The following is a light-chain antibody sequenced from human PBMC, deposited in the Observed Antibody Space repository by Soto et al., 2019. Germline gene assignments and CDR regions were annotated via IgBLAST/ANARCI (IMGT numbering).Light chain of an antibody. CDR3: QQYNSYWT. Sequence: DIQMTQSPSTLSASVGDRVTITCRASQSISSWLAWYQQKPGKAPKLLIYDASSLESGVPSRFSGSGSGTEFTLIISSLQPDVFATYYCQQYNSYWTFRQGTKVEIK. J-gene: IGKJ1*01. CDR1: QSISSW. V-gene: IGKV1-5*01. CDR2: DAS.